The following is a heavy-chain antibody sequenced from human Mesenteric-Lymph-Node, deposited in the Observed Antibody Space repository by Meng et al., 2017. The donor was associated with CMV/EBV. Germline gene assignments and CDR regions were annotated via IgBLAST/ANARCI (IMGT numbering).Heavy chain of an antibody. CDR2: IKQDGSEK. CDR1: GFTFSSYW. CDR3: ARMACSSPSCYTYGLDV. Sequence: GESLKISCAASGFTFSSYWMSWVRQAPGKGLEWVANIKQDGSEKYYVDSAKGRFTISRDNAKNSLYLQMNSLGAEDTAVYYCARMACSSPSCYTYGLDVWGQGTTVTVSS. J-gene: IGHJ6*02. D-gene: IGHD2-2*02. V-gene: IGHV3-7*01.